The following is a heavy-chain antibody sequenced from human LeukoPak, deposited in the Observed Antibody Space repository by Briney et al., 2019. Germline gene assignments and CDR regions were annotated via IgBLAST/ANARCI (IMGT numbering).Heavy chain of an antibody. CDR3: ARPTYGGNPIDDAFDI. V-gene: IGHV1-69*02. CDR2: IIPILGIV. D-gene: IGHD4-23*01. CDR1: GGTFPTYI. J-gene: IGHJ3*02. Sequence: GASVKVSCKASGGTFPTYIINWVRQAPGQGLEWMGRIIPILGIVNYAQKFQGRVTITADKSTSTAYMELSSLRSDDTAVYYCARPTYGGNPIDDAFDIWGQGTMVTVSS.